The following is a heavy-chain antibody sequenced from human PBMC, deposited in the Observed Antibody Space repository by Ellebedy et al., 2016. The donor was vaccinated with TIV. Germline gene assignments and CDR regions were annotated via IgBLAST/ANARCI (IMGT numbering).Heavy chain of an antibody. CDR3: ARSAEYTIGDSSGANDY. CDR1: GYTFTSYD. Sequence: ASVKVSXXASGYTFTSYDINWVRQATGQGLEWMGWMNPNSGNTGYAQKFQGRVTMTRNTSISTAYMELSSLRSEDTAVYYCARSAEYTIGDSSGANDYWGQGTLVTVSS. D-gene: IGHD6-19*01. J-gene: IGHJ4*02. V-gene: IGHV1-8*01. CDR2: MNPNSGNT.